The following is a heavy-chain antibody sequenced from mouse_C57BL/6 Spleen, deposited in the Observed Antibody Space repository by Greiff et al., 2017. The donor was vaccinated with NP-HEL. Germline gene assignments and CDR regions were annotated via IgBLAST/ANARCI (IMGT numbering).Heavy chain of an antibody. CDR3: AREEDGYIYYYAMDY. CDR1: GYTFTDHT. V-gene: IGHV1-78*01. Sequence: VQLQQSDAELVKPGSSVKISCKVSGYTFTDHTIHWMKQRPEQGLEWIGYIYPRDGSTKYNEKFKGKATLTVDKSSSTAYMQLNSLTSEDSAVYFCAREEDGYIYYYAMDYWGQGTSVTVSS. D-gene: IGHD2-3*01. J-gene: IGHJ4*01. CDR2: IYPRDGST.